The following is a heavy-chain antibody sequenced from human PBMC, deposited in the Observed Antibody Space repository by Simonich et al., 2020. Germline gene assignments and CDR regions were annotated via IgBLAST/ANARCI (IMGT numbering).Heavy chain of an antibody. CDR1: GGSISSSSYY. V-gene: IGHV4-39*01. Sequence: QLQLQESGPGLVKPSETLSLTCTVSGGSISSSSYYWGWIRQPPGKGREWIGSIYYRGSTYYNPSLKGRVTISVDTSKNQFSLKLSSVTAADTAVYYCARHAGFAFDIWGQGTMVTVSS. CDR3: ARHAGFAFDI. CDR2: IYYRGST. D-gene: IGHD6-13*01. J-gene: IGHJ3*02.